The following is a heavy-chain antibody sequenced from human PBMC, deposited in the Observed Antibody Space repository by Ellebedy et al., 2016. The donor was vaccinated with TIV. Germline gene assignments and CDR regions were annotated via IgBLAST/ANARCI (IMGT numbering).Heavy chain of an antibody. D-gene: IGHD4-17*01. Sequence: GGSLRLSCAASGFTFSSYWMTWVRQAPGKGLEWVANINQDGSEQYYVDSVQGRFTISRDNARNSLNLQMKSVRAEDAAVYYCATDGSYGDYRSPTHAFVMWGQGTMVIVSS. V-gene: IGHV3-7*01. CDR1: GFTFSSYW. CDR3: ATDGSYGDYRSPTHAFVM. CDR2: INQDGSEQ. J-gene: IGHJ3*02.